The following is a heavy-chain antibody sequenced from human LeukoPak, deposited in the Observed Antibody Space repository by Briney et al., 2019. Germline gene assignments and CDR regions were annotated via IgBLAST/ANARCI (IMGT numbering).Heavy chain of an antibody. J-gene: IGHJ4*02. Sequence: GGSLRLSCTASGFTFSYYWMRWVRQTPGKGLEWVGNIREDEREKFYVDDVRGRFTIYRENAKLSLFLHRNRLSGEGTAVYYCARISEQFLPHDYWGQGTLVTVST. CDR3: ARISEQFLPHDY. CDR2: IREDEREK. D-gene: IGHD1/OR15-1a*01. V-gene: IGHV3-7*01. CDR1: GFTFSYYW.